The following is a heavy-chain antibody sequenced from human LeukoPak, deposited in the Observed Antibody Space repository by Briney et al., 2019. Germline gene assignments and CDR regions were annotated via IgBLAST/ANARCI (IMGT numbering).Heavy chain of an antibody. CDR2: IKQDGSEK. CDR1: GFTFSSYW. CDR3: ARDPGDYFGGY. Sequence: GGSLRLSCVASGFTFSSYWMSWVRQAPGKGLEWVANIKQDGSEKYYVDSVKGRFTISRDNTKSSLYLQMTSLRAEDTAVFYCARDPGDYFGGYWGQGTLVTVSS. V-gene: IGHV3-7*01. D-gene: IGHD4-17*01. J-gene: IGHJ4*02.